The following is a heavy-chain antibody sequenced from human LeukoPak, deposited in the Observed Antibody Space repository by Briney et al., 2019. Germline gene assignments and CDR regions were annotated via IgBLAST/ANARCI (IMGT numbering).Heavy chain of an antibody. Sequence: SETLSLTCTVSGGSISTYYWTWIRQPPGKGLDWIGYIYYTGSTNYNPSLKSRVTLSVDTSKNQFSLKLSSVTAADTAVYYCARAPHRLRGAFDIWGQGTMVTVSS. CDR3: ARAPHRLRGAFDI. V-gene: IGHV4-59*01. D-gene: IGHD3-3*01. CDR2: IYYTGST. CDR1: GGSISTYY. J-gene: IGHJ3*02.